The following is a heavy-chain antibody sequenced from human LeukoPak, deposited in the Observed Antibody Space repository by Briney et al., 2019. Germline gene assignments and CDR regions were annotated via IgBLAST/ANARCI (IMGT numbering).Heavy chain of an antibody. CDR2: IYTSGST. V-gene: IGHV4-4*07. J-gene: IGHJ6*03. CDR3: ARAPGSMDV. CDR1: GVSISSYY. Sequence: PSQTLSLTCTVSGVSISSYYWSWIRQPARKRLEWIGRIYTSGSTNYNPSLKSRVTISVDKFKNQFSLKLSSVTAADTAVYYCARAPGSMDVWGKGTTVTVSS.